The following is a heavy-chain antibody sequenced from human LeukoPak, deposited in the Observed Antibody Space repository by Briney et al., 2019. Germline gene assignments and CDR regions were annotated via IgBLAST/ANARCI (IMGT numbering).Heavy chain of an antibody. D-gene: IGHD2/OR15-2a*01. V-gene: IGHV4/OR15-8*01. CDR2: INHSGST. J-gene: IGHJ4*02. Sequence: PSETLSLTCDVSGGSIDSTNWWNWVRQPPGKGLEWIGEINHSGSTNYNPSLKSRVTISVDTSKNQFSLKLSSVTAADTAVYYCARFLYAGDYWGQGTLVTVSS. CDR3: ARFLYAGDY. CDR1: GGSIDSTNW.